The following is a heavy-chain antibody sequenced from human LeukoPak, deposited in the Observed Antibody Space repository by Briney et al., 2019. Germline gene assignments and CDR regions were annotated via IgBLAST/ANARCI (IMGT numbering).Heavy chain of an antibody. Sequence: PSETLSLTCSVSGFSIATTTINYYWGWIRQPPGKGLEWIGTVSSSGSPFYTPSLRGRVSISLDTSTNQISLQLTSVTATDTATYFCARAPANRAYAFDYWGQGSLATVSS. CDR3: ARAPANRAYAFDY. CDR1: GFSIATTTINYY. V-gene: IGHV4-39*01. J-gene: IGHJ4*02. D-gene: IGHD3-16*01. CDR2: VSSSGSP.